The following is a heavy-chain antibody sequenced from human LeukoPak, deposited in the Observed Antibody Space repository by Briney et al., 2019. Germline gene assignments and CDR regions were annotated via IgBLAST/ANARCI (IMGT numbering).Heavy chain of an antibody. CDR2: INHSGST. D-gene: IGHD3-10*01. Sequence: SETLSLTCAVYGGSFSGYYWSWIRQPPGKGLEWIGAINHSGSTNYNPSLKSRVTISVDTSKNQFSLKLSSVTAADTAVYYCARGWYYYGSGSYYYDYWGQGTLVTVSS. CDR3: ARGWYYYGSGSYYYDY. J-gene: IGHJ4*02. CDR1: GGSFSGYY. V-gene: IGHV4-34*01.